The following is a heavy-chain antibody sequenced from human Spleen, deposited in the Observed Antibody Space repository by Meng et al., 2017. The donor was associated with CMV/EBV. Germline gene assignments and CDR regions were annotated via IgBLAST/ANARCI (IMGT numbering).Heavy chain of an antibody. CDR1: GFTFSSYS. D-gene: IGHD3-16*02. J-gene: IGHJ4*02. CDR3: AREGVHDYVWGSYRYNYFDY. V-gene: IGHV3-48*04. Sequence: GGSLRLSCAASGFTFSSYSMNWVRQAPGKGLEWVSYISSSSSTIYYADSVKGRFTISRDNAKNSLYLQMNSLRAEDTAVHYCAREGVHDYVWGSYRYNYFDYWGQGTLVTVSS. CDR2: ISSSSSTI.